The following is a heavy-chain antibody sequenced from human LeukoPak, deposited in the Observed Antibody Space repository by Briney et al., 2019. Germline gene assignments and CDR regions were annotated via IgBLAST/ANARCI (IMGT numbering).Heavy chain of an antibody. CDR3: ARLPIYDSSGNIDY. D-gene: IGHD3-22*01. Sequence: ASVKVSCKTSGYTFTTYGISWVRQAPGQGLEWMGWISAYNGNTNYAQKLQGRVTMTTDTSTSTAYMELSRLRSDDTAVYYCARLPIYDSSGNIDYWGQGTLVTVSS. J-gene: IGHJ4*02. CDR1: GYTFTTYG. V-gene: IGHV1-18*01. CDR2: ISAYNGNT.